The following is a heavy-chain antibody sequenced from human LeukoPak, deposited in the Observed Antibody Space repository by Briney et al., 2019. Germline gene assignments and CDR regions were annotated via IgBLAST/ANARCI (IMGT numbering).Heavy chain of an antibody. J-gene: IGHJ4*02. V-gene: IGHV5-51*01. CDR1: GYSFSSYW. D-gene: IGHD1-14*01. CDR3: ARQSSRRNNDY. Sequence: GESLKISCQGSGYSFSSYWIGWVRQMPGKGLEWMGIINPGDSDVKYSPSFQGQVTFSADKSNSTAYLQWSSLKASDSAMYYCARQSSRRNNDYWGQGTLVTVSS. CDR2: INPGDSDV.